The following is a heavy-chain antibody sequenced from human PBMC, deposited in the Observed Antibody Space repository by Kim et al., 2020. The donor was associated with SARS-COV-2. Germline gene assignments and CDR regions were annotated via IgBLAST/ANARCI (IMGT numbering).Heavy chain of an antibody. CDR1: GGSVSSGSYY. CDR2: IYYSGST. D-gene: IGHD2-15*01. V-gene: IGHV4-61*01. Sequence: SETLSLTCTVSGGSVSSGSYYWSWIRQPPGKGLEWIGYIYYSGSTNYNPSLKSRVTISVDTSKNQFSLKLSSVTAADTAVYYCARGRVVAATRDNWFDPWGQGTLVTVSS. J-gene: IGHJ5*02. CDR3: ARGRVVAATRDNWFDP.